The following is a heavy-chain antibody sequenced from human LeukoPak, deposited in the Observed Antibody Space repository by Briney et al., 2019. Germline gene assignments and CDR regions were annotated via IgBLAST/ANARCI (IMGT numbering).Heavy chain of an antibody. CDR1: GYIFTIYW. CDR2: IYPCDSDT. V-gene: IGHV5-51*01. J-gene: IGHJ6*02. CDR3: ARLNSVNYYYYGLDV. Sequence: GESLQISCKGSGYIFTIYWIGGVRQMPGKGLEWMGLIYPCDSDTRYSPSFQGQVTISADKSISAAYLQWSSLKASDTAMYYCARLNSVNYYYYGLDVWGQGTTVTVSS. D-gene: IGHD2/OR15-2a*01.